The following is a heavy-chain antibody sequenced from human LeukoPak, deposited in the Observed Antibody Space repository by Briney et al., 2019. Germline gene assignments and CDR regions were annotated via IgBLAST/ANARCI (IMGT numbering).Heavy chain of an antibody. D-gene: IGHD3-10*01. CDR3: ATGLWFGELSGYFDY. Sequence: PSETLSLTCTVSGGSISTYYWGWIRQPPGEGLEWIGYVSSNEGTNYNPSLKSRVTILVDTSKNQFSLKLSSVTAADTAVYYCATGLWFGELSGYFDYWGQGTLVTVSS. CDR1: GGSISTYY. J-gene: IGHJ4*02. V-gene: IGHV4-59*12. CDR2: VSSNEGT.